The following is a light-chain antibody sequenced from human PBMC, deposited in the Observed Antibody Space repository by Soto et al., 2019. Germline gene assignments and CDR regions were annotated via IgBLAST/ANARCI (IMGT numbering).Light chain of an antibody. CDR2: GAS. CDR1: QSVSSSY. CDR3: QQYGSSPSIT. V-gene: IGKV3-20*01. J-gene: IGKJ5*01. Sequence: EIVLTQSPGTLSLSPGERATLSCRASQSVSSSYLAWYQQKPGQAPRLLIYGASSRATDIPDRFSGSGSRTDFTLTISRLEPEDFAVYYCQQYGSSPSITFGQGTRLDIK.